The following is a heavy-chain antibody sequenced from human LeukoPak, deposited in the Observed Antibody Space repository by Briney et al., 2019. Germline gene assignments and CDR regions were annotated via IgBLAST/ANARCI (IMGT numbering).Heavy chain of an antibody. CDR2: ISGSGGST. Sequence: GGSLRLSCAASGFTFSSYAMSWVRQAPGKGLEWVSAISGSGGSTYYADSVKGRFTISRDNSKNTLYLQMNSLRAEDTAVYYCAKDRLFGTTGTTNAFDIWGQGTMVTVSS. CDR3: AKDRLFGTTGTTNAFDI. CDR1: GFTFSSYA. D-gene: IGHD1-1*01. J-gene: IGHJ3*02. V-gene: IGHV3-23*01.